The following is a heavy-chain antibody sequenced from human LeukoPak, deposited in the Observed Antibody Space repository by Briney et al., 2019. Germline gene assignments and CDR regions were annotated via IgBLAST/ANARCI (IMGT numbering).Heavy chain of an antibody. J-gene: IGHJ3*02. D-gene: IGHD4-17*01. CDR2: IIPIFGTA. V-gene: IGHV1-69*13. CDR3: ARTPYLQMTTVTTGAFDI. Sequence: ASVKVSCKASGYTFTSYGISWVRQAPGQGLEWMGGIIPIFGTANYAQKFQGRVTITADESTSTAYMELSSLRSEDTAVYYCARTPYLQMTTVTTGAFDIWGQGTMVTVSS. CDR1: GYTFTSYG.